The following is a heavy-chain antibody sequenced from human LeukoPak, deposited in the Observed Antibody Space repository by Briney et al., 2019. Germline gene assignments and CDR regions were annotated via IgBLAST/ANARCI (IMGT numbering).Heavy chain of an antibody. CDR3: VRDQSYYGV. D-gene: IGHD3-3*01. CDR1: GFTFSDYS. V-gene: IGHV3-11*01. CDR2: ISASGTAI. Sequence: GGSLRLSCSASGFTFSDYSMTWIRQAPGKGLEWLSGISASGTAIYYRDSLKGRFTVSRDNAKNSLYLQMNSLTVDDTAVYYCVRDQSYYGVWGQGTLVTVSS. J-gene: IGHJ4*02.